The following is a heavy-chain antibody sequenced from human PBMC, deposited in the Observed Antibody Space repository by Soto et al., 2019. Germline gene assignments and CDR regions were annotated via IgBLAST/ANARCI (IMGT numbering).Heavy chain of an antibody. CDR1: GGSISSGGYY. Sequence: ASETLSLTCTVSGGSISSGGYYWSWIRQHPGKGLEWIGYIYYSGSTYYNPSLKSRVTISVDTSKNQFSLKLSSVTAADTAVYYCARGPYYYDSSGRFPYYFDYWGQGTLVTSPQ. D-gene: IGHD3-22*01. CDR3: ARGPYYYDSSGRFPYYFDY. J-gene: IGHJ4*02. CDR2: IYYSGST. V-gene: IGHV4-31*03.